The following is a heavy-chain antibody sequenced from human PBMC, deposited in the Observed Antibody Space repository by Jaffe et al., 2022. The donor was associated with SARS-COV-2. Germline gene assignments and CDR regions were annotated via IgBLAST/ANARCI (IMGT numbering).Heavy chain of an antibody. CDR3: AREQNWNDQGGFDY. D-gene: IGHD1-1*01. J-gene: IGHJ4*02. Sequence: QVQLMESGGGVVQPGGSLRLSCAASGFTFSSYAMNWVRQAPGKGLDWVAAVSYYGDNKDYADSVKGRFTIFRDNSKNTVSLQMNSLRAEDTAMYYCAREQNWNDQGGFDYWGPGILVTVSS. V-gene: IGHV3-30-3*01. CDR1: GFTFSSYA. CDR2: VSYYGDNK.